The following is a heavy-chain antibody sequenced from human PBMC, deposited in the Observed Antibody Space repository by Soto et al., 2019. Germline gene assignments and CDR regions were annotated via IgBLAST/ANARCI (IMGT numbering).Heavy chain of an antibody. CDR1: GFTFSSYA. V-gene: IGHV3-23*01. CDR3: AKATGWFGEFDY. Sequence: EMQLLESGGGLVQPGGSLRLSCGASGFTFSSYAMSWVRQAPGKGLEWVSAISGSGGSTYYADSVKGRFTISRDNSKNTLYLQMNSLRAEDTAVYYCAKATGWFGEFDYWGQGSLVTVSS. CDR2: ISGSGGST. J-gene: IGHJ4*02. D-gene: IGHD3-10*01.